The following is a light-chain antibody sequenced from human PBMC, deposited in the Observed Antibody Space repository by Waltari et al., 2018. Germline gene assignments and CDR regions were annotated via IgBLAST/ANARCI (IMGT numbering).Light chain of an antibody. J-gene: IGKJ1*01. Sequence: SASVGDRVTITCRASQSISNWLAWYQQRPGKAPILLIYKASTLQATVPSRFSGSGSGTEFTLTINSLQPDDFATYYCQEYNTYFRTFGQGTKVEVK. V-gene: IGKV1-5*03. CDR2: KAS. CDR1: QSISNW. CDR3: QEYNTYFRT.